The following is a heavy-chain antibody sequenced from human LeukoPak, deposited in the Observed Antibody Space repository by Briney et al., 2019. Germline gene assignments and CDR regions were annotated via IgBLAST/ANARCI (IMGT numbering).Heavy chain of an antibody. D-gene: IGHD6-19*01. CDR3: ARLPTEYSSGWYFDY. CDR2: IYYSGST. CDR1: GGSFSGYY. V-gene: IGHV4-59*08. Sequence: SETLSLTCAVYGGSFSGYYWSWIRQPPGKGLEWIGYIYYSGSTNYNPSLKSRVTISVDTSKNQFSLKLSSVTAADTAVYYCARLPTEYSSGWYFDYWGQGTLVTVSS. J-gene: IGHJ4*02.